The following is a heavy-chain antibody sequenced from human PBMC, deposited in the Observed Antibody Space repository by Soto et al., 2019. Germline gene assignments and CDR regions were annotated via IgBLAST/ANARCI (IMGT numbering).Heavy chain of an antibody. J-gene: IGHJ4*02. CDR3: ARGQVVAAQH. Sequence: QLQLQASGSGLVKPSQTLSLTCAVSGGSISSGGYSWSWIRPPPGKGLEWIGYIYHSGSTYYNPSLKSRVPISVDRSKNQFSLKLSSVTAADTAVYYCARGQVVAAQHWCQGTLVTVSS. CDR2: IYHSGST. V-gene: IGHV4-30-2*01. D-gene: IGHD2-15*01. CDR1: GGSISSGGYS.